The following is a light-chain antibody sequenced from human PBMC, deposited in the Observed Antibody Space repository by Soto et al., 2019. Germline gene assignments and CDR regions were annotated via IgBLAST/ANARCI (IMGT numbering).Light chain of an antibody. CDR3: SSYTIKNTWV. Sequence: QSVLTQPASVTGSPGQSITISCTGTTSDVGGYDRVSWFQQYPGTAPKLMIYEVTNRPSGVSDRFSGSKSVNTASLTISGLQPEDEADYYCSSYTIKNTWVFGGGTKLNVL. V-gene: IGLV2-14*01. J-gene: IGLJ3*02. CDR1: TSDVGGYDR. CDR2: EVT.